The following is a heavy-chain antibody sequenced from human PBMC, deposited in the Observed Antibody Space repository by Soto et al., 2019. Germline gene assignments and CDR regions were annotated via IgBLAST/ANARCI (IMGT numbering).Heavy chain of an antibody. CDR1: GGSVSSGSSH. Sequence: PSETLSLTCTVSGGSVSSGSSHWSWIRQPQGKGLEWIGYIYYSGSTNYNPSLTSRVTISVDTSKNQFSLKLSSVTAADTAVYYCARRGSSWYGLLWGQGTMVTVSS. CDR3: ARRGSSWYGLL. D-gene: IGHD6-13*01. CDR2: IYYSGST. J-gene: IGHJ3*01. V-gene: IGHV4-61*01.